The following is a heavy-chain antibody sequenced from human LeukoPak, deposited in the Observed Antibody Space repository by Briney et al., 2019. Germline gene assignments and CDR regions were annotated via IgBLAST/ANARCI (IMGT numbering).Heavy chain of an antibody. D-gene: IGHD2-15*01. CDR1: GYSISSVYY. V-gene: IGHV4-38-2*01. CDR2: IYHSGST. J-gene: IGHJ1*01. Sequence: PWETLSLTXAVSGYSISSVYYWGWIRPPPGNGLEWIGSIYHSGSTYYNPSLKSRVTISVDTSKNQFSLKLSSVTAADTAVYYCARHESLLSLGFQHWGQGTLVTVSS. CDR3: ARHESLLSLGFQH.